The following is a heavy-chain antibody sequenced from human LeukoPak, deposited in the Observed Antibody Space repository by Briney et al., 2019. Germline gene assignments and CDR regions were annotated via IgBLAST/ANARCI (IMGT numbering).Heavy chain of an antibody. CDR3: AKGEVYSSSPNDY. V-gene: IGHV3-11*01. D-gene: IGHD6-6*01. Sequence: GGSLRLSCAASGFTFSDYYMSWIRQAPGKGLEWVSYISSSGSTIYYADSVKGRFTISRDNSKNTLYLRMNSLRAEDTAVYYCAKGEVYSSSPNDYWGQGTLVTVSS. J-gene: IGHJ4*02. CDR2: ISSSGSTI. CDR1: GFTFSDYY.